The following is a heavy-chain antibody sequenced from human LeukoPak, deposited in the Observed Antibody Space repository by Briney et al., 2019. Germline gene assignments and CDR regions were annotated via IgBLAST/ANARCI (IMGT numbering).Heavy chain of an antibody. CDR2: IHPGDSDT. CDR1: GYSFTTHW. D-gene: IGHD2-15*01. J-gene: IGHJ6*02. Sequence: GESLKISCKGSGYSFTTHWIAWVRQMPGKGLEWMGIIHPGDSDTRYSPSLQGQVTISADKSISTAYLQWCSLKASDTAMYYCARAYGYCSAGSCYYYGMDVWGQGTTVTVSS. V-gene: IGHV5-51*01. CDR3: ARAYGYCSAGSCYYYGMDV.